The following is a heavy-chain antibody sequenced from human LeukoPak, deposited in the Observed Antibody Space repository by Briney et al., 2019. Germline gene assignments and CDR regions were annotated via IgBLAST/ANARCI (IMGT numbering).Heavy chain of an antibody. CDR1: GFTFSSYA. Sequence: GGSLRLSCAASGFTFSSYAMSWVRQAPGKGLEWVANIKQDGSGKYYVDSVKGRFTISRDNAKNSLYLQMNSLRAEDTAVYYCARDLRGSSSSYWGQGTLVTVSS. D-gene: IGHD6-6*01. CDR2: IKQDGSGK. J-gene: IGHJ4*02. V-gene: IGHV3-7*01. CDR3: ARDLRGSSSSY.